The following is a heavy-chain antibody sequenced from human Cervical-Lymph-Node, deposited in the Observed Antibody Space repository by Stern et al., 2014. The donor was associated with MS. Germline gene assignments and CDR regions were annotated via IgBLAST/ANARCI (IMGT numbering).Heavy chain of an antibody. Sequence: QVQLVQSGAEVKKPGSSVKVSCKASGGTFIRNSIDWVRQAPGQGLEWMGRIIPIVAIANYAQRFQGRVTITADKSTSTAYMELSSLRSEDTAVYYCTRAGGDAIPIFGKDWGQGTLVTVSS. CDR1: GGTFIRNS. CDR3: TRAGGDAIPIFGKD. D-gene: IGHD3-3*01. V-gene: IGHV1-69*02. CDR2: IIPIVAIA. J-gene: IGHJ4*02.